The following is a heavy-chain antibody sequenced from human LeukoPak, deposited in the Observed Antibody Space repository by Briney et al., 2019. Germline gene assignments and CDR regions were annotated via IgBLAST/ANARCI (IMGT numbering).Heavy chain of an antibody. CDR1: GGSLSTYY. CDR2: IYYGGST. V-gene: IGHV4-59*05. D-gene: IGHD3-3*01. J-gene: IGHJ4*02. Sequence: PSETLSLTCTVSGGSLSTYYWSWIRLPPGKGLEWIGSIYYGGSTYNNPTLKRRVTISVDTSKIQFALKQSSVTAADTGVYFCARRVIFGVDHDYWGQGTLVTVSS. CDR3: ARRVIFGVDHDY.